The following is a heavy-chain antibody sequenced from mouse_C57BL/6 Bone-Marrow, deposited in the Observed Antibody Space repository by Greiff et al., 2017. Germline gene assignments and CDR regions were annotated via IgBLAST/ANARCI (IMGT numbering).Heavy chain of an antibody. V-gene: IGHV1-61*01. CDR3: ARRGVGCDYAMDY. CDR1: GYTFTSYW. CDR2: IYPSDSEP. D-gene: IGHD2-2*01. J-gene: IGHJ4*01. Sequence: VQLQQPGAELVRPGSSVKLSCKASGYTFTSYWMDWVKQRPGQGLEWIGNIYPSDSEPHYNQKFKDKATLTVDKSSSTAYMQLSSLTSEDAADYYCARRGVGCDYAMDYWGQGTSVTVSS.